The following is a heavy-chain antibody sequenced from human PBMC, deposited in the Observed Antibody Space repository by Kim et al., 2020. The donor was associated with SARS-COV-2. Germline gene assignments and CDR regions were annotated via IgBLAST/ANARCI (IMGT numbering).Heavy chain of an antibody. CDR3: TRDVSDYGTYPAD. CDR2: IRSKTYGGAA. V-gene: IGHV3-49*04. J-gene: IGHJ4*02. CDR1: GFTFGDYV. D-gene: IGHD4-17*01. Sequence: GGSLRLSCTASGFTFGDYVLTWVRQAPGKGLEWVGFIRSKTYGGAAEYVASVKGRFTISRDDSKSTVYLQMDSLKTDDTGFYFCTRDVSDYGTYPADWGQGALVTVSS.